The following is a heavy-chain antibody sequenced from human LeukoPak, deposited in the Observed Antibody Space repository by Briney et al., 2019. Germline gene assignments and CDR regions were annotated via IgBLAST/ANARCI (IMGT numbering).Heavy chain of an antibody. CDR2: IKPDGSGQ. CDR3: AKPHRPMDSSSWHSWFDP. J-gene: IGHJ5*02. Sequence: GGALRLSCVASGFTFSKFWMNWVRQAPGKGLEWVANIKPDGSGQYYGDSVKGRFTISRDNARNSLSLQMNSLRAEDTAVYYCAKPHRPMDSSSWHSWFDPWGQGTLVTVSS. CDR1: GFTFSKFW. V-gene: IGHV3-7*05. D-gene: IGHD6-13*01.